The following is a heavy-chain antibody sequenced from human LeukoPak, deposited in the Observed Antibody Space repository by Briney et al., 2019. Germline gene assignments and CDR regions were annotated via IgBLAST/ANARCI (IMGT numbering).Heavy chain of an antibody. CDR3: ARVAGFGLLYYFDY. J-gene: IGHJ4*02. CDR1: GFTFRSHA. CDR2: IYENGGTT. D-gene: IGHD3-10*01. Sequence: GGSLRLSCVGSGFTFRSHAMSWVRQAPEKGLEFVSGIYENGGTTYYADSVKGRFSISRDNSKNTLYLQMDSLRAEDTAVYYCARVAGFGLLYYFDYWGQGTLVTVSS. V-gene: IGHV3-23*01.